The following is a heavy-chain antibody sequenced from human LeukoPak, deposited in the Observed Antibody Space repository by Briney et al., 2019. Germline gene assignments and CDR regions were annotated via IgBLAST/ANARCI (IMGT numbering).Heavy chain of an antibody. CDR1: GFTLSSYS. J-gene: IGHJ5*02. D-gene: IGHD5-18*01. Sequence: GGSLRLSCAASGFTLSSYSMNWVRQAPGKGLEWVSYISSSSSIIDYADSVKGRFTISRDNAKNSLYLQMNSLRAEDTAVYYCARARGYSYGYSDHWGQGTLVTVSS. V-gene: IGHV3-48*01. CDR3: ARARGYSYGYSDH. CDR2: ISSSSSII.